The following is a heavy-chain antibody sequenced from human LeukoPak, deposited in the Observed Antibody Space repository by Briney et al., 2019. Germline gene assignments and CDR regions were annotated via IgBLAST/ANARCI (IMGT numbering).Heavy chain of an antibody. J-gene: IGHJ3*02. D-gene: IGHD6-19*01. Sequence: PGGSLRLSCRASGFTFGDYAMSWFRQAPGKGLEWVGFIRSKAYGGTIEYAASVKGRFTMSRDDSKSIAYLQMNSLKTEDTAVYYCTRDSHSSGWLNDAFDIWGQGTMVTVSS. V-gene: IGHV3-49*03. CDR1: GFTFGDYA. CDR2: IRSKAYGGTI. CDR3: TRDSHSSGWLNDAFDI.